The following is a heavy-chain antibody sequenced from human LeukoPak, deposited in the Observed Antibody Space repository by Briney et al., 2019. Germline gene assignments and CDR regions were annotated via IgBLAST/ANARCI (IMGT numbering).Heavy chain of an antibody. CDR2: IYYSGTT. J-gene: IGHJ5*02. V-gene: IGHV4-39*01. Sequence: SETLSLTCGVSGGSISNTNWWTWFRQPPGKGLEWIGSIYYSGTTYYSPSLKSRVTISVDTSKKQFSLKLTSVTAADTAVYYCARSGAAEGPTHNWFDPWSQGTLVTVSS. CDR3: ARSGAAEGPTHNWFDP. D-gene: IGHD6-13*01. CDR1: GGSISNTNW.